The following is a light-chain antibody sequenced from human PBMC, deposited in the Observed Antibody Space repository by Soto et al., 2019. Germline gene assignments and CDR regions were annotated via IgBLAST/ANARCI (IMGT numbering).Light chain of an antibody. CDR2: KAS. V-gene: IGKV1-5*03. CDR1: QTISSW. J-gene: IGKJ1*01. Sequence: DIQMTQSPSTLSGSVVDRVTITCRASQTISSWLAWYQQKPGKAPKLLIYKASTVKSGVPSRFSVSGSGTEVTLTISSMQPDDFATYYCQHYNSYSEAFGQGTKVDIK. CDR3: QHYNSYSEA.